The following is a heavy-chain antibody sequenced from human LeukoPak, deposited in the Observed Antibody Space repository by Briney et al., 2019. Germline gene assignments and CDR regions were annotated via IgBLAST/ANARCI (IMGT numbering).Heavy chain of an antibody. Sequence: GASVKVSCKASGYTFTSYDINWVRQATGRGLEWMGWMNPNSGNTGYAQKFQGRVTMTRNTSISTAYMELSSLRSEDTAVYYCARARGERVVVAAYWGQGTLVTVSS. D-gene: IGHD2-15*01. CDR2: MNPNSGNT. J-gene: IGHJ4*02. CDR1: GYTFTSYD. V-gene: IGHV1-8*01. CDR3: ARARGERVVVAAY.